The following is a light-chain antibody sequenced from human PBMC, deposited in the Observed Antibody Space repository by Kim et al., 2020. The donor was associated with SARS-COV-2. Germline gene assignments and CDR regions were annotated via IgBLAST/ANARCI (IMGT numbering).Light chain of an antibody. CDR2: QRV. Sequence: VSPRQTASISCCGDKLGKNDVSWYQQRPGQSPVLVIYQRVKRPSGIPERFSASNSGNTATLTISGTQPTDEADYYCQAWDSNTRIFGSGTKVTVL. CDR1: KLGKND. J-gene: IGLJ1*01. V-gene: IGLV3-1*01. CDR3: QAWDSNTRI.